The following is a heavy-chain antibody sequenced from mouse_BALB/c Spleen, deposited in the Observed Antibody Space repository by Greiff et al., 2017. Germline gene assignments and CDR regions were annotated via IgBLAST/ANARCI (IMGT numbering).Heavy chain of an antibody. CDR1: GFNIKDYY. CDR2: IDPENGDT. D-gene: IGHD1-1*01. CDR3: NAFITPVVANFDY. Sequence: VQLQQSGAELVRSGASVKLSCTASGFNIKDYYMHWVKQRPEQGLEWIGWIDPENGDTEYAPKFQGKATMTADTSSNTAYLQLSSLTSEDTAVYYCNAFITPVVANFDYWGQGTTLTVSS. J-gene: IGHJ2*01. V-gene: IGHV14-4*02.